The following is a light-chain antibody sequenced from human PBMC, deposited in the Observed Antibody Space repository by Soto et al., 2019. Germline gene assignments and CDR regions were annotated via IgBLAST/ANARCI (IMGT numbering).Light chain of an antibody. CDR3: QQYGSSPFT. CDR1: QSIGLA. J-gene: IGKJ4*01. V-gene: IGKV3-11*01. CDR2: DAS. Sequence: EIVLTQSPATLSLSPGERATLSCRASQSIGLAIAWYQHKPGQAPRLLIFDASQRATGIPARFRGSGSGTDFTLSISSLEPEDFALYYCQQYGSSPFTFGGGTKVDIK.